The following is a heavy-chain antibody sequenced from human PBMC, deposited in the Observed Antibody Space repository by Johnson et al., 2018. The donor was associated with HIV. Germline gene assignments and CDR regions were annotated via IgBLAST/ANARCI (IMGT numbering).Heavy chain of an antibody. CDR1: GFTFSDYA. V-gene: IGHV3-30*14. Sequence: QVQLVESGGGLVQPGRSLRLSCVASGFTFSDYAVHWVRQAPGKGLEWVAVISYDGSNKYYADSVKGRFTISRDNSKKTLYLQMNSLSAEDTAVYYCTGEDGLGESALVFDMWGQGTMVTVSS. D-gene: IGHD3-16*02. CDR2: ISYDGSNK. J-gene: IGHJ3*02. CDR3: TGEDGLGESALVFDM.